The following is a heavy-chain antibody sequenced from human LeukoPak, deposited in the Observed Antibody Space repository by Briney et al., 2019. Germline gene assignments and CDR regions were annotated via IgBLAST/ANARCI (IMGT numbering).Heavy chain of an antibody. Sequence: ASVKVSCKVSGYTLTELSMHWVRQAPGKGLEWMGGFDPEDGETIYAQKFQGRVTMTEDTSTDTAYMELSSLRSEDTAVYYCARDPLSSYCSSTSCYEGYFDYWGQGTLVIVSS. CDR2: FDPEDGET. V-gene: IGHV1-24*01. J-gene: IGHJ4*02. D-gene: IGHD2-2*01. CDR1: GYTLTELS. CDR3: ARDPLSSYCSSTSCYEGYFDY.